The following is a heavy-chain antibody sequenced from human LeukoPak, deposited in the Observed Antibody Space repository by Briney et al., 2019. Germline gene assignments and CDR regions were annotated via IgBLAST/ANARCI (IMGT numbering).Heavy chain of an antibody. CDR3: ARDRGYDSRSTGWFDP. J-gene: IGHJ5*02. D-gene: IGHD3-22*01. CDR2: ISSSSSTI. V-gene: IGHV3-48*04. Sequence: GGSLRLSCAASGFTFSSYSMNWVRQAPEKGLEWVSYISSSSSTIYYADSVKGRFTISRDNAKNSLYLQMNSLRVEDTAVYYCARDRGYDSRSTGWFDPWGQGTLVTVSS. CDR1: GFTFSSYS.